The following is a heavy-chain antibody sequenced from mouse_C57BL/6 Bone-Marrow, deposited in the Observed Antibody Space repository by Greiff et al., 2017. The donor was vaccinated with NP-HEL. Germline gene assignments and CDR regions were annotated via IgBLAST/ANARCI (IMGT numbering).Heavy chain of an antibody. D-gene: IGHD1-1*01. Sequence: QVQLQQSGAELARPGASVKLSCKASGYTFTSYGISWVKQRTGQGLEWIGEIYPRSGNTYYNEKFKGKATLTADKSSSTAYMELRSLTSEDSAVYFCARYPPPLFGCAYWGQGTLVTVSA. CDR1: GYTFTSYG. CDR2: IYPRSGNT. V-gene: IGHV1-81*01. CDR3: ARYPPPLFGCAY. J-gene: IGHJ3*01.